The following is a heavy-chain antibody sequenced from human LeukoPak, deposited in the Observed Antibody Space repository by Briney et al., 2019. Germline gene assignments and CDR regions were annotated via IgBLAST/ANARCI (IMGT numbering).Heavy chain of an antibody. CDR3: ARKYYYDEGAAFDI. D-gene: IGHD3-22*01. Sequence: GGSLRLSCAASGFTFSSYGTHWVRQAPGKGLEWVAVIWYDGSNKYYADSVKGRFTISRDNSKNTLYLQMNSLRAEDTAVYYCARKYYYDEGAAFDIWGQGTMVTVSS. J-gene: IGHJ3*02. CDR2: IWYDGSNK. CDR1: GFTFSSYG. V-gene: IGHV3-33*01.